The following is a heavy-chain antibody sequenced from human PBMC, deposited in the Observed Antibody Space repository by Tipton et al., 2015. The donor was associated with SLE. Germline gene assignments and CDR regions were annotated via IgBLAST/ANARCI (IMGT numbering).Heavy chain of an antibody. Sequence: LRLSCAASGFTFSSYGMHWVRQPPGKGLEWIGSIYYSGSTYYNPSLKSRVTISVDTSKNQFSLKLSSVTAADTAVYYCARSRYSSSWYSDYWGQGTLVTVSS. J-gene: IGHJ4*02. V-gene: IGHV4-39*07. CDR3: ARSRYSSSWYSDY. D-gene: IGHD6-13*01. CDR2: IYYSGST. CDR1: GFTFSSYG.